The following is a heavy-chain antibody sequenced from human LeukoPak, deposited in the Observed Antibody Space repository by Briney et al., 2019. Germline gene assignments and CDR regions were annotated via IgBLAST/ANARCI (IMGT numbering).Heavy chain of an antibody. Sequence: GASVKVSCKASGYTFTGYYMHWVRQAPGQGLEWMGWINPNSGGTNYAQKFQGRVTMTRDTSISTAYLELSRLRSDDTAVYYCARGNDFWSGYTLLYYCYGMDVWGQGTTVTVSS. CDR3: ARGNDFWSGYTLLYYCYGMDV. CDR1: GYTFTGYY. D-gene: IGHD3-3*01. J-gene: IGHJ6*02. V-gene: IGHV1-2*02. CDR2: INPNSGGT.